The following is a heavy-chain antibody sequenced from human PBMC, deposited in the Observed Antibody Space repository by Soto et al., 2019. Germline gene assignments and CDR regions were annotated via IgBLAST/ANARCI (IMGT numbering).Heavy chain of an antibody. CDR1: GGSVSSGSYY. J-gene: IGHJ6*02. Sequence: SETLSLTCTVSGGSVSSGSYYWSWIRQPPGKGLEWIGYIYYSGSINYNPSLKSRVTISVDTSKNQFSLKLSSVTAADTAVYYCARARMLASYYYYGMDVWGQGTTVTVSS. CDR2: IYYSGSI. CDR3: ARARMLASYYYYGMDV. V-gene: IGHV4-61*01. D-gene: IGHD2-15*01.